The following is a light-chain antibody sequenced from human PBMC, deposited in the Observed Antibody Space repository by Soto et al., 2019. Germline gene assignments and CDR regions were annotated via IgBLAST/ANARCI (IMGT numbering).Light chain of an antibody. J-gene: IGKJ2*01. CDR1: QSVSSK. CDR2: GAS. Sequence: EIVMTQSPVTLSVSPGERATLSCRASQSVSSKLAWYQQKPGQAPMLLIYGASTTATGIPARFSDSGSVTEFTLSISSLQSEDVAGYYWQQYNNWAQTFGQGTKLEIK. V-gene: IGKV3-15*01. CDR3: QQYNNWAQT.